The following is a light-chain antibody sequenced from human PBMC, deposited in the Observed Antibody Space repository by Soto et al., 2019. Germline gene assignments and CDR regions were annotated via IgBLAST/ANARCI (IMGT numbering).Light chain of an antibody. CDR2: GAS. J-gene: IGKJ5*01. Sequence: ETVSPPSPRTMSYPPCVRVTLYCRASESVRTSLAWYQQKPGQAPSLLIYGASKRATGIPARFSGSGSGTDFTLTISSLEPEDFAVYFCQQHKNWPTVGQGSRLEIK. CDR3: QQHKNWPT. CDR1: ESVRTS. V-gene: IGKV3-11*01.